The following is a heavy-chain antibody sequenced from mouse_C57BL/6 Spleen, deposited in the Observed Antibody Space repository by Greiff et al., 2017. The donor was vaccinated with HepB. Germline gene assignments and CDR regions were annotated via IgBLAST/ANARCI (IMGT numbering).Heavy chain of an antibody. V-gene: IGHV1-76*01. CDR1: GYTFTDYY. J-gene: IGHJ1*03. Sequence: VQLQQSGAELVRPGASVKLSCKASGYTFTDYYINWVKQRPGQGLEWIARIYPGSGNTYYNEKFKGKATLTAEKSSSTAYMQLSSLTSEDSAVYFCAREDQRSRYFDVWGTGTTVTVSS. CDR3: AREDQRSRYFDV. CDR2: IYPGSGNT.